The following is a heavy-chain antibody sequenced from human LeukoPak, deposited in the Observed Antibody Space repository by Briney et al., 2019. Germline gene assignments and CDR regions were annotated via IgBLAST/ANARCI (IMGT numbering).Heavy chain of an antibody. CDR1: GFTFSSYG. V-gene: IGHV3-33*01. Sequence: GGSLRLSCAAPGFTFSSYGMHWVRQAPGKGLEWVAVIWYDGSNKYYADSVKGRFTISRDNSKNTLYLQMNSLRAEDTAVYYCARDAAVRGVIWSAFDIWGQGTMVTVSS. CDR3: ARDAAVRGVIWSAFDI. CDR2: IWYDGSNK. D-gene: IGHD3-10*01. J-gene: IGHJ3*02.